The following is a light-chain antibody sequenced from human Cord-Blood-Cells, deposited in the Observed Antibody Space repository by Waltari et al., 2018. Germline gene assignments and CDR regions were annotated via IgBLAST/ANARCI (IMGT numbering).Light chain of an antibody. V-gene: IGKV1-39*01. CDR2: AAS. J-gene: IGKJ1*01. Sequence: DIQMTQSPSSLSASVGDRVTITCRASQSISSYFNWYQQKPGKAPKLLIYAASSLQSGVPSRFSGSGSGTDFTLTISSLQPEDFVTYYCQQSYSTLTWTFGQGTKVEIK. CDR1: QSISSY. CDR3: QQSYSTLTWT.